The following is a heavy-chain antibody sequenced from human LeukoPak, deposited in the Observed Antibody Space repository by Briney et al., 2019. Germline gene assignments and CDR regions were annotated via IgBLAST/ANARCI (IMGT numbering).Heavy chain of an antibody. V-gene: IGHV3-23*01. CDR2: ITDSGDGT. J-gene: IGHJ4*02. CDR1: GFTLSSSA. D-gene: IGHD2-15*01. CDR3: AKDSPVATR. Sequence: GGSLRLSCAASGFTLSSSAMSWVRQAPGKGLEWVSSITDSGDGTYYADSVKGRFTISRDDSKNMLYLQMSSLRAEDTAVYYCAKDSPVATRWGQGTLVTVSS.